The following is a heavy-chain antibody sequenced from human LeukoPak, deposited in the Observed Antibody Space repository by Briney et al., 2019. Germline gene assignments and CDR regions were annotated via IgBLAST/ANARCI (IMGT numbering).Heavy chain of an antibody. CDR1: GFTFSSYA. Sequence: GGSLRLSCAASGFTFSSYAMHWVRQAPGKGLEWVAVISYDGSNKYYADSVKSRFTISRDNSKNTLYLQMNSLRAEGTAVYYCARGRGYYYYMDVWGKGTTVTVSS. V-gene: IGHV3-30*04. CDR2: ISYDGSNK. CDR3: ARGRGYYYYMDV. J-gene: IGHJ6*03.